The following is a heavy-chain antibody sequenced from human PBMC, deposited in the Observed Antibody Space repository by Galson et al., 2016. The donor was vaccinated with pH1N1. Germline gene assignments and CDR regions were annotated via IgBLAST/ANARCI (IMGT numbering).Heavy chain of an antibody. D-gene: IGHD1-26*01. CDR1: GDSIGSSSYY. Sequence: TLSLTCTVSGDSIGSSSYYWSWVRQPAGKGLEWIGRIYTSGSTNYNPSLKSRIFISLDTAKNQFSLRLSSVTAADTAVYYCARDSANSGDYVREFDCWGQGTLVTVSS. V-gene: IGHV4-61*02. CDR2: IYTSGST. CDR3: ARDSANSGDYVREFDC. J-gene: IGHJ4*02.